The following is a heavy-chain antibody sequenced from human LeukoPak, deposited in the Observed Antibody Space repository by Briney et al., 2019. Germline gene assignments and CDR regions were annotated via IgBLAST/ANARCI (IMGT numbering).Heavy chain of an antibody. CDR1: GDSFSSNSAA. CDR3: ARLVSIAVAPSFDY. D-gene: IGHD6-19*01. CDR2: TYYRSKLYN. V-gene: IGHV6-1*01. J-gene: IGHJ4*02. Sequence: SQTLSLTCAISGDSFSSNSAAWNWLRQSPSRGLEWLGRTYYRSKLYNDYAVSVKSRITIKPDTSKNQFSLKLSSVTAADTAVYYCARLVSIAVAPSFDYWGQGTLVTVSS.